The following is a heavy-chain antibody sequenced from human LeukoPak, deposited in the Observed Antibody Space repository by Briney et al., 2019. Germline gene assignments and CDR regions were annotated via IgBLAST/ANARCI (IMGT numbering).Heavy chain of an antibody. V-gene: IGHV4-34*01. Sequence: NTSETLSLTCAVYGGSFSGYYWSWIRQPPGKGLEWIGEISHSGNTNYNPSLKSRVTISVDTSKNQFSLKLSSVTAADTAVYYCASIGSGWYEYFDYWGQGTLVTVSS. CDR3: ASIGSGWYEYFDY. CDR1: GGSFSGYY. J-gene: IGHJ4*02. CDR2: ISHSGNT. D-gene: IGHD6-19*01.